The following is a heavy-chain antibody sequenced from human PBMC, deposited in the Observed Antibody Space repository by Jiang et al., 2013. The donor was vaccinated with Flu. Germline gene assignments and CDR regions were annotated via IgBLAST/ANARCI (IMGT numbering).Heavy chain of an antibody. Sequence: SCAASGFTFSSYWMHWVRQAPGKGLVWVSRINSDGSSTSYADSVKGRFTISRDNAKNTLYLQMNSLRAEDTAVYYCAREFEDSGSYHYYMDVWGKGTTVTVSS. J-gene: IGHJ6*03. CDR2: INSDGSST. D-gene: IGHD1-26*01. CDR1: GFTFSSYW. CDR3: AREFEDSGSYHYYMDV. V-gene: IGHV3-74*01.